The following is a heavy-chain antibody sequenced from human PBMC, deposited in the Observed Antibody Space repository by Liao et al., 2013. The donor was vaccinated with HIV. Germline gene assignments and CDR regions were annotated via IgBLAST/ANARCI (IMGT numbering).Heavy chain of an antibody. J-gene: IGHJ4*02. CDR3: ARDSLYYDSGSYYSPFDQ. CDR1: GGSISSGPFFSDTYY. V-gene: IGHV4-61*02. Sequence: VQLQESGPGLVKPSQTLSLLCTVSGGSISSGPFFSDTYYWNWIRQSAGKGLEWIGHIYVNGDTDYNPSLKGRVTMSVDTSKNQISLRLRSVTAADTAVYYCARDSLYYDSGSYYSPFDQWGQGIRVTVSS. CDR2: IYVNGDT. D-gene: IGHD3-10*01.